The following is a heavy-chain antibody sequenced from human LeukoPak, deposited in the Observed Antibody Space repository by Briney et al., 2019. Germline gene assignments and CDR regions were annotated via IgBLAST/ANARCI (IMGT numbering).Heavy chain of an antibody. J-gene: IGHJ4*02. CDR3: ARDFSPQQWPVFDY. CDR2: IIPILGIA. CDR1: GYTFTSYD. D-gene: IGHD6-19*01. V-gene: IGHV1-69*04. Sequence: SVKVSCKASGYTFTSYDINWVRQAPGQGLEWMGRIIPILGIANYAQKFQGRVTITADKSTSTAYMELSSLRSEDTAVYYCARDFSPQQWPVFDYWGQGTLVTVSS.